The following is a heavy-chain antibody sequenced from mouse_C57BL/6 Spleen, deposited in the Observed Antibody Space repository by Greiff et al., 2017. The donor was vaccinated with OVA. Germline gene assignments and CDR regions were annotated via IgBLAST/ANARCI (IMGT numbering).Heavy chain of an antibody. Sequence: QVQLQQSGAELVKPGASVKLSCKASGYTFTEYTIHWVKQRSGQGLEWIGWFYPGSGSIKYNEKFKDKATLTADNSSSTVSMELSRLTSEDSAVYFCARHEERSNYSPDAMDYWGQGTSVTVSS. D-gene: IGHD2-5*01. CDR2: FYPGSGSI. V-gene: IGHV1-62-2*01. CDR1: GYTFTEYT. J-gene: IGHJ4*01. CDR3: ARHEERSNYSPDAMDY.